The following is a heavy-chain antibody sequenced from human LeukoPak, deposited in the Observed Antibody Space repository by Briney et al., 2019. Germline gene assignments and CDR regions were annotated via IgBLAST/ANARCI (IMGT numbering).Heavy chain of an antibody. CDR1: GYTFTGYY. Sequence: ASVKVSCKASGYTFTGYYMHWVRQASGQGLEWMGWINPNSGGTNYARKFQGRVTMTRDTSISTAYMELSRLRSDDTAVYYCYSSSSGSYYYYYGMDVWGQGTTVTVSS. D-gene: IGHD6-6*01. CDR3: YSSSSGSYYYYYGMDV. V-gene: IGHV1-2*02. CDR2: INPNSGGT. J-gene: IGHJ6*02.